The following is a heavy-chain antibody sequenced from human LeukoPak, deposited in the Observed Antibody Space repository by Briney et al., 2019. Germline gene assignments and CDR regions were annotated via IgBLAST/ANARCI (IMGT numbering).Heavy chain of an antibody. D-gene: IGHD2-15*01. V-gene: IGHV1-2*02. J-gene: IGHJ4*02. CDR2: INPRDGGT. CDR3: AREGNGLLSKDLDY. Sequence: ASVKVSCKGSGYTFTDYYLRWVRQAPGQGLEWVGYINPRDGGTSSPPNFRGRVTMTTDASSSTVYMELSRLTSDDTAIYYCAREGNGLLSKDLDYWGQGTLVTVSS. CDR1: GYTFTDYY.